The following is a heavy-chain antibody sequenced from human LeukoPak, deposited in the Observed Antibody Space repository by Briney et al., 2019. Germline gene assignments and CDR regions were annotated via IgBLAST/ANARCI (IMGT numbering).Heavy chain of an antibody. V-gene: IGHV4-4*07. CDR2: IYTSGTT. D-gene: IGHD5-24*01. Sequence: SETLSLTCTVSGGSISSYYWSWIRQPAGKGLEWIGRIYTSGTTHYNPSLKSRVTMSVDTSKNQFSLRLSSVTAADTAVYYCARESLTWLQSRTSWFDPWGQGTMVTVSS. CDR1: GGSISSYY. J-gene: IGHJ3*01. CDR3: ARESLTWLQSRTSWFDP.